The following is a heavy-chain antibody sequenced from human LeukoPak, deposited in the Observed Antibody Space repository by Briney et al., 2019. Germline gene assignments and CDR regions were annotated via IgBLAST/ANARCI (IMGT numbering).Heavy chain of an antibody. J-gene: IGHJ4*02. Sequence: GGSLRLSCAASGFTVSSIHMVWVRQAPGKGLEWVSVTYTGGNSYYADSVKGRFTISRDNSKNTRYLQVNSLRAEDTAVYYCAKGGKWDVTPFDYWGQGTLVTVSS. CDR1: GFTVSSIH. CDR2: TYTGGNS. V-gene: IGHV3-53*01. CDR3: AKGGKWDVTPFDY. D-gene: IGHD1-26*01.